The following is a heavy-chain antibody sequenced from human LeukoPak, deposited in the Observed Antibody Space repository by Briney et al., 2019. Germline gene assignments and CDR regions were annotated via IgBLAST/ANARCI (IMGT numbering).Heavy chain of an antibody. Sequence: EASVKVSCKASGYTFTSYYMHWVRQAPGQGLEWMGIINPSGGSTSYAQKFQGRVTMTRDMSTSTVYMELSSLRSEDTAVYYCARGRDGSGSYYPTPFDYWGQGTLVTVSS. CDR2: INPSGGST. CDR3: ARGRDGSGSYYPTPFDY. D-gene: IGHD3-10*01. J-gene: IGHJ4*02. V-gene: IGHV1-46*01. CDR1: GYTFTSYY.